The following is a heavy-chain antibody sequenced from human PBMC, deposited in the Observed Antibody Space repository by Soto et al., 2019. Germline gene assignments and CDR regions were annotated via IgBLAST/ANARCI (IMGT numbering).Heavy chain of an antibody. CDR3: VRGSSWFDY. J-gene: IGHJ4*02. CDR1: GFTFSTYS. V-gene: IGHV3-48*01. D-gene: IGHD6-13*01. CDR2: ISSVASTI. Sequence: GGSLRLSFAASGFTFSTYSMNWVRQATGKGLEWVSFISSVASTIYYADSVKGRFTISRDNAKNSLSLQMNSLRAEDTAVYYCVRGSSWFDYWGQGTLVTVSS.